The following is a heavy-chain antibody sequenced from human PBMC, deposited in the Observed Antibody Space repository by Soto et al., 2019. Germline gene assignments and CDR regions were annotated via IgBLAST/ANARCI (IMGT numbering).Heavy chain of an antibody. Sequence: GGSLRLSCAASGFTFSSYGMHWVRQAPGKGLEWVAVIAYDGSNKYYADSVKGRFTISRDNSKNTLYLQMNSLRAEDTAVYYCAKDWGWYGGAFDYWGQGTLVTVSS. V-gene: IGHV3-30*18. CDR1: GFTFSSYG. CDR3: AKDWGWYGGAFDY. CDR2: IAYDGSNK. D-gene: IGHD6-19*01. J-gene: IGHJ4*02.